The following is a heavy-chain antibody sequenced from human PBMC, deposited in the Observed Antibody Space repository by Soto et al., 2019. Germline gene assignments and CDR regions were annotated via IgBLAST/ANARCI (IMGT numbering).Heavy chain of an antibody. CDR3: ASGRDFWSGSPPYYYYGMDV. D-gene: IGHD3-3*01. J-gene: IGHJ6*02. CDR2: ISYDGSNK. Sequence: QVQLVESGGGVVQPGRSLRLSCAASGFTFSSYAMHWVRQAPGKGLEWVAVISYDGSNKYYADSVKGRFTISRDNSKNTLYLQMNSPGAEDTAVYYCASGRDFWSGSPPYYYYGMDVWGQGTTVTVSS. V-gene: IGHV3-30-3*01. CDR1: GFTFSSYA.